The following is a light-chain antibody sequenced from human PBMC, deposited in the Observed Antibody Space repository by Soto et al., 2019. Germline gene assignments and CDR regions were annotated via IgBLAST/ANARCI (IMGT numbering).Light chain of an antibody. CDR2: KAS. CDR3: QQYHSYPFT. Sequence: DIQMTQSPSTLSASVGDTVTITCRASHNINTYLAWYRQTPGKAPKFLIHKASSLESGVPSRFSGSGSGTEFTLTVTSLQPDDFATYYCQQYHSYPFTFGGGTEVDIK. CDR1: HNINTY. J-gene: IGKJ4*01. V-gene: IGKV1-5*03.